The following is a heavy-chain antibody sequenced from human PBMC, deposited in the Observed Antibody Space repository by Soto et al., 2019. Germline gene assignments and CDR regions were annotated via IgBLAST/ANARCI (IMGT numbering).Heavy chain of an antibody. CDR2: IYQSGTT. J-gene: IGHJ5*02. V-gene: IGHV4-30-2*01. CDR3: ARGGGSLGFYYH. CDR1: GGSISGGGYS. D-gene: IGHD3-22*01. Sequence: QLQLRESGSGLVKPSQTLSLTCAVSGGSISGGGYSWTWIRQPPGKGLEWIGYIYQSGTTYYNPSLKSRATLSVDRTKNQFSLELTAVTAAETAVYYCARGGGSLGFYYHWGQGTLVTVSS.